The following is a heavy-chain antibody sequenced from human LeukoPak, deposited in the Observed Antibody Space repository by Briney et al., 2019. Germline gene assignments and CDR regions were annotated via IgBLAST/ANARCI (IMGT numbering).Heavy chain of an antibody. CDR1: GFTVSSNY. J-gene: IGHJ4*02. CDR2: ISSDGNSK. Sequence: GGSLRLSCAASGFTVSSNYMSWVREAPGKVLEWVAVISSDGNSKNFALSVKGRFAISRDNSKNTLFLQMNNLRSEDTALYYCVSPTADYPFLYYFDSWGQGTLVTVSS. V-gene: IGHV3-30*09. CDR3: VSPTADYPFLYYFDS. D-gene: IGHD5-12*01.